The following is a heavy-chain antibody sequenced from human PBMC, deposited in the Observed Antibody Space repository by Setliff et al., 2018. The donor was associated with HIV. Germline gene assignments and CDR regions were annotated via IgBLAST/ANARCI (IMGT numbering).Heavy chain of an antibody. D-gene: IGHD3-10*01. J-gene: IGHJ6*02. Sequence: ASVKVSCKASGYIFTMYTMYWVRQAPGQRLEWMGRINTVNGNTKYSQNFQGRVTITRDTSANTANMELSSLRSEDTAVYYCARWGSGSYYYGMDVWGQGTTVTVSS. CDR3: ARWGSGSYYYGMDV. CDR2: INTVNGNT. V-gene: IGHV1-3*04. CDR1: GYIFTMYT.